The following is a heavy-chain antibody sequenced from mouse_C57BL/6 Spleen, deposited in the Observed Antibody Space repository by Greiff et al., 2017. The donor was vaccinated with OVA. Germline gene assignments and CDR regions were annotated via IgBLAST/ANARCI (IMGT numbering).Heavy chain of an antibody. CDR1: GYSITSGYY. Sequence: EVKLMESGPGLVKPSQSLSLTCSVTGYSITSGYYWNWIRQFPGNKLEWMGYISYDGSNNYNPSLKNRISITRDTSKNQFFLKLNSVTTEDTATYYCARERVTPYYFDYWGQGTTLTVSS. J-gene: IGHJ2*01. CDR3: ARERVTPYYFDY. CDR2: ISYDGSN. V-gene: IGHV3-6*01. D-gene: IGHD2-1*01.